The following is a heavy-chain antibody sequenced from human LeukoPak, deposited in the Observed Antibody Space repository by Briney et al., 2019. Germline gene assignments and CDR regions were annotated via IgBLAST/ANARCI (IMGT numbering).Heavy chain of an antibody. CDR2: IIPIFGTA. V-gene: IGHV1-69*13. D-gene: IGHD2-2*01. Sequence: SVKVSCKASGGTFSSYAISWVRQAPGQGLEWMGGIIPIFGTANYAQKFQGRVTITADESTSTAYMELSSLRSEDTAVYYCAREGIVVVPAAIMNDAFDIWGQGTMVTVSS. CDR1: GGTFSSYA. J-gene: IGHJ3*02. CDR3: AREGIVVVPAAIMNDAFDI.